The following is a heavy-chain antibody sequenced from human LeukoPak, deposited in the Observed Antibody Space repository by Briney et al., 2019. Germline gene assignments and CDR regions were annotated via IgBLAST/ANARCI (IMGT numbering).Heavy chain of an antibody. CDR1: GFTFSSDA. V-gene: IGHV3-23*01. Sequence: QRGGSLILSCAASGFTFSSDAMSWVRQAPGKGLEWVSTITSGGSTYYPDSVKGRITISRDNSKNTLYLQMNGLTADDTAVYYCAKYVVAASTYYFDYWGQGTLVTVSS. D-gene: IGHD2-15*01. CDR3: AKYVVAASTYYFDY. CDR2: ITSGGST. J-gene: IGHJ4*02.